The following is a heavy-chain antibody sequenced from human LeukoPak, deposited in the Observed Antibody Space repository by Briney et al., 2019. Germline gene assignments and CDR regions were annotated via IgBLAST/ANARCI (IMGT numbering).Heavy chain of an antibody. Sequence: GGSLRLSCAASGFVSWVRQAPGRGLEWVSAISGSGGSTYYADSVKGRFTISRDNSKNTLYLQMNGLRAEDTAVYYCAKGYSGSYSYYFDYWGQGTLVTVSS. CDR3: AKGYSGSYSYYFDY. CDR1: GFV. J-gene: IGHJ4*02. CDR2: ISGSGGST. V-gene: IGHV3-23*01. D-gene: IGHD1-26*01.